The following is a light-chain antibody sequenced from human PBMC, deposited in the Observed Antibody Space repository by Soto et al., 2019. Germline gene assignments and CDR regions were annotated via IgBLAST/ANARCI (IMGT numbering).Light chain of an antibody. CDR1: QGISSY. CDR2: STS. J-gene: IGKJ1*01. Sequence: DIQLTQSPSSLSASVGDRVTITCRVSQGISSYLDWYRQKPGQVPKLLIYSTSTLPSGVPSRFSGSRSGTDFTLTISSLQPEDFATYYCQRSYSTPRTFGQGTKVDIK. V-gene: IGKV1-39*01. CDR3: QRSYSTPRT.